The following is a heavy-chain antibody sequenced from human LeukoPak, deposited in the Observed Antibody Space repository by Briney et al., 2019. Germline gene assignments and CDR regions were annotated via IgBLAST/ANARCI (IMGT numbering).Heavy chain of an antibody. D-gene: IGHD6-19*01. Sequence: SETLSLTCIISGGSISSYYWSWIRQPPGKGLEWIGYISYSGSTNYNPSLKSRVTISVDTSKNQFSLKLSSVTAADTAVYYCARDHGSGWTWAYDYWGQGTLVTVSS. V-gene: IGHV4-59*01. J-gene: IGHJ4*02. CDR2: ISYSGST. CDR1: GGSISSYY. CDR3: ARDHGSGWTWAYDY.